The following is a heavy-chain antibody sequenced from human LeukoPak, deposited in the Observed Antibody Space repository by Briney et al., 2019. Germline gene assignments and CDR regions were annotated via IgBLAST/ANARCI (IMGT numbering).Heavy chain of an antibody. CDR2: ISYSGNT. CDR3: ATRRTGVAATFDS. D-gene: IGHD2-15*01. Sequence: PSETLSLTCSVSGGSISSYYWSWIRQPPGKGLEWIGYISYSGNTNYNPSLKSRVTISVDTSKNQSSLKLSSVTAADTAVYYCATRRTGVAATFDSWGQGALVTVSS. V-gene: IGHV4-59*01. J-gene: IGHJ4*02. CDR1: GGSISSYY.